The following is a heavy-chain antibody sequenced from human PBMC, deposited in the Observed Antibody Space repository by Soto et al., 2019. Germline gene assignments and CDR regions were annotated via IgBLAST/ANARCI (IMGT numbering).Heavy chain of an antibody. CDR3: ARDNGMAGSFDP. CDR1: GSTFSRYE. V-gene: IGHV3-48*03. CDR2: ISGSSSMI. Sequence: EEQLVESGGGLVQPGGSLRLSCAASGSTFSRYEMNWVRQAPGKGLEWVSYISGSSSMIYYADSVKGRFTISRDNAKNSLYLQMNSLRAEDTAVYYCARDNGMAGSFDPWGPGTLVTVSS. D-gene: IGHD2-8*01. J-gene: IGHJ5*02.